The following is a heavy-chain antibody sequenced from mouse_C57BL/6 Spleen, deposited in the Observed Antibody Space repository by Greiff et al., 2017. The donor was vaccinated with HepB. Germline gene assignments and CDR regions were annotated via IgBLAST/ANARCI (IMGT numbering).Heavy chain of an antibody. D-gene: IGHD1-2*01. V-gene: IGHV1-55*01. CDR3: ARDYGTRRYFDY. CDR2: IYPGSGST. J-gene: IGHJ2*01. Sequence: QVQLQQPGAELVKPGASVKMSCKASGYTFTSYWITWVKQRPGQGLEWIGDIYPGSGSTNYNEKFKSKATLTVDTSSSTAYMQLSSLTSEDSAVYYWARDYGTRRYFDYWGQGTTLTVSS. CDR1: GYTFTSYW.